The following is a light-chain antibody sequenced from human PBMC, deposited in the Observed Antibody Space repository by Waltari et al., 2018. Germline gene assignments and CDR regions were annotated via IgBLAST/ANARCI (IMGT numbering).Light chain of an antibody. CDR1: QSAKTS. CDR3: QQYNIWPWT. J-gene: IGKJ1*01. V-gene: IGKV3D-15*01. CDR2: RAS. Sequence: EVVMTQSPATLSVSPGERVSLSCRASQSAKTSLAWYQQTPGQAPSLLIDRASTRAAGVPDRFSGSGSGTEFTLTISSLQSEDSAIYYCQQYNIWPWTFGPGTNVDIK.